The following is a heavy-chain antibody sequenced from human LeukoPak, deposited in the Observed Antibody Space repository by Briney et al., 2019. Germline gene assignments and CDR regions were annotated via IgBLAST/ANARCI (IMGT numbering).Heavy chain of an antibody. CDR2: ISYDGSNK. J-gene: IGHJ4*02. CDR3: ARVPYSGYDWDFDY. CDR1: GFTFSSYA. Sequence: PGGSLRLSCAASGFTFSSYAMHWVRQAPGKGLEWVAVISYDGSNKYYADSVKGRFTISRDNSKNTLYLQMNSLRAEDTPVYYCARVPYSGYDWDFDYWGQGTLVTVSS. V-gene: IGHV3-30*04. D-gene: IGHD5-12*01.